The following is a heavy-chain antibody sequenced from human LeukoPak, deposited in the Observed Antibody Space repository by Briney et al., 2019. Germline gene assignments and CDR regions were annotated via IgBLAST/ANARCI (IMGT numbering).Heavy chain of an antibody. CDR2: IYDSGST. D-gene: IGHD2-21*01. Sequence: PSETLSPTCTLSGGSINGSYWSWIRQPPGKGLEWIGYIYDSGSTDSNASLKSRVTISVDTSKNQFSLKLSSVTAADTAIYYCARHLALTWFGPWGQGTLVTVSS. CDR1: GGSINGSY. CDR3: ARHLALTWFGP. V-gene: IGHV4-59*08. J-gene: IGHJ5*02.